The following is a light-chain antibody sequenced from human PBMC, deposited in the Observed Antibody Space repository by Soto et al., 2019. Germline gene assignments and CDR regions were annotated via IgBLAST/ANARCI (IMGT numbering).Light chain of an antibody. CDR1: QSVSSN. J-gene: IGKJ1*01. V-gene: IGKV3-15*01. CDR3: QQYNNWPRT. CDR2: GAS. Sequence: EIVMTQSPATLSVSPGERATLSCRASQSVSSNLAWYQQKPGQAPRLLIYGASTRATGIPARLSGSGSGTEFTLTISSLQSEDFAVYYCQQYNNWPRTLGQGTKVEIK.